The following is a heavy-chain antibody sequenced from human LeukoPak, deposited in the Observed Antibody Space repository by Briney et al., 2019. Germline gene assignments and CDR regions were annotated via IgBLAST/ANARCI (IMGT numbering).Heavy chain of an antibody. J-gene: IGHJ3*02. CDR2: IHYSGST. Sequence: SETLSLTCSVSGGSIRSYYWSWIRQPPGKGPEWIGYIHYSGSTNYNPSLKSRVTISVNTSKNQFSLKLSSVTAADTAVYYCARDQTSKGDAFDIWGQGTMVTVSS. CDR3: ARDQTSKGDAFDI. CDR1: GGSIRSYY. V-gene: IGHV4-59*01.